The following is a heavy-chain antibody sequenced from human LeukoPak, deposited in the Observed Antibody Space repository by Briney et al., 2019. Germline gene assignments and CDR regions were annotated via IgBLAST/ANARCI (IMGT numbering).Heavy chain of an antibody. J-gene: IGHJ4*02. CDR1: GGSISPYY. V-gene: IGHV4-59*01. Sequence: PSETLSLTCTVSGGSISPYYWSWLRQSPGKRLGWTGYIYNSGSTNYNPSLKSRVTISKDTSKNQFSLKLSSVTAADTAVYYCARVGAAMDNFDYWGQGTLVTVS. D-gene: IGHD5-18*01. CDR3: ARVGAAMDNFDY. CDR2: IYNSGST.